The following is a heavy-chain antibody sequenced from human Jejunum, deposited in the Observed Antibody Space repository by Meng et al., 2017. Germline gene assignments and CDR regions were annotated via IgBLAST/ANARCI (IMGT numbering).Heavy chain of an antibody. Sequence: LQRSGPGLVRPSETLSLTCTVSGGSVSSTNCYWSWIRQPPGKGLEWIGYRYYSGSTNYNPSLKSQVTISVDTSKSQFSLKLFSVTAADTAVYYCAREYCISTTCYFDSWGQGTLVTVSS. J-gene: IGHJ4*02. V-gene: IGHV4-61*01. CDR1: GGSVSSTNCY. CDR3: AREYCISTTCYFDS. CDR2: RYYSGST. D-gene: IGHD2-2*01.